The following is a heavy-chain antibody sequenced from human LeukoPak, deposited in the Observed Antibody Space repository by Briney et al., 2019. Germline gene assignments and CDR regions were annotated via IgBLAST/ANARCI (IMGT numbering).Heavy chain of an antibody. V-gene: IGHV3-30-3*01. CDR1: GFTFSYHA. Sequence: PGGSLRLSCAASGFTFSYHAIHWVRQAPGRGLEWVAGISFDGRSEYYTDSVKGRFTISRDNSDNTLYLQMNSLRPDDTGLYYCARDPAVRGWYNYFDPWGQGTLVTVSS. J-gene: IGHJ5*02. CDR2: ISFDGRSE. D-gene: IGHD6-19*01. CDR3: ARDPAVRGWYNYFDP.